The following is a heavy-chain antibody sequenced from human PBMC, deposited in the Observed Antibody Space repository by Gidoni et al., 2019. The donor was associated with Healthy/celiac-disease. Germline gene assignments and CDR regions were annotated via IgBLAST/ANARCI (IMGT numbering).Heavy chain of an antibody. CDR2: ISSSSSYI. D-gene: IGHD3-10*01. Sequence: EVQLVESGGGLVKPGGALRLSCAASGFTFSSYSMNWVRQAPGKGLEWVSSISSSSSYIYYADSVKGRFTISRDNAKNSLYLQMNSLRAEDTAVYYCARDYEGHYGYFDYWGQGTLVTVSS. V-gene: IGHV3-21*01. J-gene: IGHJ4*02. CDR3: ARDYEGHYGYFDY. CDR1: GFTFSSYS.